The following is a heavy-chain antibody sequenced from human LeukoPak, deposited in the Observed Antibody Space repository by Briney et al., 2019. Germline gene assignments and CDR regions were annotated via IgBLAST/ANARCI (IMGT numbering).Heavy chain of an antibody. D-gene: IGHD3-3*01. CDR2: IYYSGST. V-gene: IGHV4-39*07. J-gene: IGHJ6*03. CDR1: GGSISSSSYY. CDR3: ASEGFWSGYSNWKGVKVDYYYMDV. Sequence: SETLSLTCTVSGGSISSSSYYWGWIRQPPGKGLEWIGSIYYSGSTYYNPSLKSRVTISVDTSKNQFSLKLSSVTAADTAVYYCASEGFWSGYSNWKGVKVDYYYMDVWGKGTTVTVSS.